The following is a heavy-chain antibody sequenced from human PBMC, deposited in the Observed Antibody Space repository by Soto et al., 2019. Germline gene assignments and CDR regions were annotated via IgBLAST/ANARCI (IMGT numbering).Heavy chain of an antibody. CDR3: AAGGDYYDSSFDI. Sequence: VGSLRLSCAASGFTFSSYWMSWVRQAPGGGLEWMANIKQDGGEKYYVDSVKGRFTISRDNAKNSLYLQMNSLRAEDTAVYYCAAGGDYYDSSFDIWGQGTMVTVSS. CDR2: IKQDGGEK. V-gene: IGHV3-7*03. CDR1: GFTFSSYW. J-gene: IGHJ3*02. D-gene: IGHD3-22*01.